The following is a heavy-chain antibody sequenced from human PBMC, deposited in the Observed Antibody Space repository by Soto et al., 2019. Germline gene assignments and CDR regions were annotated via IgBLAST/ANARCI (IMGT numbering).Heavy chain of an antibody. V-gene: IGHV3-11*06. CDR2: IGSSSSYT. CDR1: GFPFSDYY. CDR3: ARRRPTGYYNY. D-gene: IGHD3-9*01. Sequence: QVQLVESGGDLVKPGGSLRLSCAVSGFPFSDYYMSWIRHAPGKGLEWVSSIGSSSSYTNYGDSGKGRFTISRDNAKNSLYLQMNSLRAEDTAVYYCARRRPTGYYNYWGQGTLVTVSA. J-gene: IGHJ4*02.